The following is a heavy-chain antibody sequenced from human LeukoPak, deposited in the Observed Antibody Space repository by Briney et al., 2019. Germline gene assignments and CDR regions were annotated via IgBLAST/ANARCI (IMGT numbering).Heavy chain of an antibody. J-gene: IGHJ4*02. V-gene: IGHV3-30*18. CDR2: ISYDGSNK. CDR3: AKGYYGSGSYYYIDY. Sequence: GGSLRLSCAASGFTFSSYGMHWVRQAPGRGLEWVAVISYDGSNKYYADSVKGRFTISRDNSKNTLFLQTNSLRAEDTAVYSCAKGYYGSGSYYYIDYWGQGTLVTVSS. CDR1: GFTFSSYG. D-gene: IGHD3-10*01.